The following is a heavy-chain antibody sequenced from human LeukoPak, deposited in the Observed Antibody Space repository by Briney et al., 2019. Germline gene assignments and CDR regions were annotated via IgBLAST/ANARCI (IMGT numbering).Heavy chain of an antibody. J-gene: IGHJ4*02. Sequence: GGSLRLSCAASGFTFDDYAMHWVRQAPGKGLEWVSGISWNSGSIDYADSVKGRFTISRDNSKNTLYLQMNSLRAEDTAVYYCARGRGRVTVRSSIPFFDYWGQGTLVTVSS. D-gene: IGHD2-21*01. CDR1: GFTFDDYA. CDR3: ARGRGRVTVRSSIPFFDY. V-gene: IGHV3-9*01. CDR2: ISWNSGSI.